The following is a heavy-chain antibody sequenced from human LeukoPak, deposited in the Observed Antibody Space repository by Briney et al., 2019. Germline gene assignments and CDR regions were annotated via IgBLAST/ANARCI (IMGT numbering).Heavy chain of an antibody. CDR1: GYTFTSCG. Sequence: ASVKVSCKASGYTFTSCGISWVRQAPGQGLEWMGWISAYNGNTNYAQKLQGRVTMTTDTSTSTAYMELRSLRSDDTAVYYCARNKCSGGSCYSRWFDPWGQGTLVTVSS. CDR2: ISAYNGNT. V-gene: IGHV1-18*04. J-gene: IGHJ5*02. D-gene: IGHD2-15*01. CDR3: ARNKCSGGSCYSRWFDP.